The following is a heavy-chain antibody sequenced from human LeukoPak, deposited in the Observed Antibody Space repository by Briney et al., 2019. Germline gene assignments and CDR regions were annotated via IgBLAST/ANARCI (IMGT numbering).Heavy chain of an antibody. CDR1: GFTFSSYA. D-gene: IGHD2-2*01. V-gene: IGHV3-23*01. Sequence: GGSLRLSCAASGFTFSSYAMSWVRQAPGKGLEWVSSMSGGGGSTYYADSVKGRFAISSDNSRNTLYLQMNSLRAEDTAVYYCAKGDCSSASCFGNWGQGTLVTVSS. J-gene: IGHJ4*02. CDR2: MSGGGGST. CDR3: AKGDCSSASCFGN.